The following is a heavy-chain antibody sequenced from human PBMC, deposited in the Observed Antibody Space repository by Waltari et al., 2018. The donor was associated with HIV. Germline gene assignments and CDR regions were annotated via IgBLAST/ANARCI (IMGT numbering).Heavy chain of an antibody. V-gene: IGHV1-8*01. CDR2: MNPNSGNT. CDR3: ARREGTYCSGGSCYSIYYYGMDV. CDR1: GYTFTSYD. J-gene: IGHJ6*02. Sequence: QVQLVQSGAEVKKPGASVKVSCQASGYTFTSYDINWVRQATGQGLEWMGWMNPNSGNTGYAQKFQGRVTMTRNTSISTAYMELSSLRSEDTAVYYCARREGTYCSGGSCYSIYYYGMDVWGQGTTVTVSS. D-gene: IGHD2-15*01.